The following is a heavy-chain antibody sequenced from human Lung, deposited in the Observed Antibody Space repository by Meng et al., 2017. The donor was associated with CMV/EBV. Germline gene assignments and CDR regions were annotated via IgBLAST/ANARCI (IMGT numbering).Heavy chain of an antibody. J-gene: IGHJ4*02. CDR2: INWNGENT. D-gene: IGHD3-22*01. Sequence: GGSXRLXCEATGFTFDYYGLSWVRQAPGKGLEWVSGINWNGENTGYADSVKGRFILSRDNAKNFVCLHMYSLRVEDTALYYCARDGNYNKGGYYGLCYWGQGTLVTVSS. V-gene: IGHV3-20*04. CDR3: ARDGNYNKGGYYGLCY. CDR1: GFTFDYYG.